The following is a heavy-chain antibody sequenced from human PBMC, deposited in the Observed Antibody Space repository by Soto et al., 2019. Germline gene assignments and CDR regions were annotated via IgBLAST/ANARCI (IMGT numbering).Heavy chain of an antibody. CDR1: GGSISSSTYY. CDR2: MYYTGNK. J-gene: IGHJ5*02. Sequence: SETLSLTCTVSGGSISSSTYYWDWIRQPPGKGLEWIGAMYYTGNKNYNPSLESRVTMSVDTSKNQFSLKLSSVTPIDTAVYYCARRSSSSLGSLFDPWGRGILVTVSS. V-gene: IGHV4-39*01. CDR3: ARRSSSSLGSLFDP. D-gene: IGHD6-6*01.